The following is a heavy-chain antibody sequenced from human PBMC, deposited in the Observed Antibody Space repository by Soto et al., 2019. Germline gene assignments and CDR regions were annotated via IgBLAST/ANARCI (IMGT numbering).Heavy chain of an antibody. CDR1: GSTFTSSA. CDR3: AAIQGYRYGYDYYGMDV. V-gene: IGHV1-58*01. D-gene: IGHD5-18*01. CDR2: IVVGSGNT. Sequence: SVKVSCKASGSTFTSSAVQWVRQARGQRLEWIGWIVVGSGNTNYAQKFQERVTITRDMSTSTAYMELSSLRSEDTAVYYCAAIQGYRYGYDYYGMDVWGQGTTVTVYS. J-gene: IGHJ6*02.